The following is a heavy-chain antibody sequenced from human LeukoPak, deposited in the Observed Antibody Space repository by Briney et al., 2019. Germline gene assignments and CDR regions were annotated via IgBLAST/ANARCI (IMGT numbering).Heavy chain of an antibody. CDR1: GFTFSSYE. CDR2: ISSSGSTT. V-gene: IGHV3-48*03. CDR3: ARDHWGVFDY. D-gene: IGHD7-27*01. J-gene: IGHJ4*02. Sequence: GGSLRLSCAASGFTFSSYEMNWVRQAPGKGLEWVSYISSSGSTTYYADSVKGRFTISRDNAKNSLYLQMNSLRAEDTAIYYCARDHWGVFDYWGQGTLVTVSS.